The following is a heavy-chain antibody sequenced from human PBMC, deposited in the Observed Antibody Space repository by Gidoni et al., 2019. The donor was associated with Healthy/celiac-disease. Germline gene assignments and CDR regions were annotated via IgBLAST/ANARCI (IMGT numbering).Heavy chain of an antibody. Sequence: QVQLVQSGAEVKKPGSSVKVSCKASGRTFSGYTISWVRQAPGQGLGGMGRIIPILGIANYAQKFQGRVTITADKSTSTAYMELSSLRSEDTAVYYCARSYCSSTSCYGAPNWFDPWGQGTLGTVSS. D-gene: IGHD2-2*01. J-gene: IGHJ5*02. V-gene: IGHV1-69*02. CDR1: GRTFSGYT. CDR2: IIPILGIA. CDR3: ARSYCSSTSCYGAPNWFDP.